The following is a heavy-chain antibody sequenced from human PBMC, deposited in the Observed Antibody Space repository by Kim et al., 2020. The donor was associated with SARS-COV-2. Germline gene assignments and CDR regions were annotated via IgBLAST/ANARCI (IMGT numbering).Heavy chain of an antibody. CDR1: GGSVSSGSYF. D-gene: IGHD3-3*01. V-gene: IGHV4-61*01. CDR3: ARAPNDFWSGYPYYFDY. CDR2: IYYSGNT. J-gene: IGHJ4*02. Sequence: SETLSLTCTVSGGSVSSGSYFWSWIRQPPGKGLEWIGYIYYSGNTNYNPSLKSRVTMSVDTSKNQFSLKLRSVTAADTAVYYCARAPNDFWSGYPYYFDYWGPGPLVTVSS.